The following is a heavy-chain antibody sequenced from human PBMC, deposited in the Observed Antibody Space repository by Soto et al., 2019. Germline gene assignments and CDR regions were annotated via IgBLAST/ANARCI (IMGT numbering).Heavy chain of an antibody. CDR2: IYSGGST. J-gene: IGHJ3*02. D-gene: IGHD2-15*01. CDR1: GFTVSSNY. Sequence: GGSLRLSCAASGFTVSSNYMSWVRQAPGKGLEWVSVIYSGGSTYYADSVKGRFTISRDNSKNTLYLQMNSLRAEDTAVYYCAKSPGYCSGGSCYSVWWYAFDIWGQGTMVTVSS. CDR3: AKSPGYCSGGSCYSVWWYAFDI. V-gene: IGHV3-53*01.